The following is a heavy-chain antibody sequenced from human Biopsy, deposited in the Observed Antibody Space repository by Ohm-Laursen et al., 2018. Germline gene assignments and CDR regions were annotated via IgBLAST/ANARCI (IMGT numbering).Heavy chain of an antibody. V-gene: IGHV1-69*06. CDR1: GGTFSSDI. CDR3: ARHYYDTSGYNWFDP. J-gene: IGHJ5*02. D-gene: IGHD3-22*01. Sequence: SSVKVSCKASGGTFSSDIFAWVRQAPGQRPEWMGDVMPFFGAAQYAPKLQGRVSMTADKTTYTAYMELTSLTSEDTAVYFCARHYYDTSGYNWFDPWGQGTLVTVSS. CDR2: VMPFFGAA.